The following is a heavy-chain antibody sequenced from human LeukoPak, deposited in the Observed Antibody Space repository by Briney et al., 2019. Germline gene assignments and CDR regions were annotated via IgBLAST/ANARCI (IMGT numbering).Heavy chain of an antibody. V-gene: IGHV1-46*01. CDR1: GYTFTTYY. CDR3: ARDTTRYFDY. D-gene: IGHD1-1*01. J-gene: IGHJ4*02. Sequence: ASVKVSCTASGYTFTTYYMHWVRQAPGQGLEWMGIINPSGGSTSYTQKFQGRVTMTRDTSTSIVYMELSSLRSEDTPVYYCARDTTRYFDYWGQGTLVTVSS. CDR2: INPSGGST.